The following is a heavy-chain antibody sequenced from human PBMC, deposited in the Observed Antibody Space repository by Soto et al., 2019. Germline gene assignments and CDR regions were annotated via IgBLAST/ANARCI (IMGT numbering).Heavy chain of an antibody. D-gene: IGHD1-26*01. Sequence: SETLSLTCAVYGGSFSGYYWTWIRQPPGTGLEWIGEINHSGSTYYNPSLKSRVTISVDRSKNQFSLKLSSVTAADTAVYYCASSRGSPVPLDYWGQGTLVTVSS. CDR3: ASSRGSPVPLDY. CDR2: INHSGST. J-gene: IGHJ4*02. CDR1: GGSFSGYY. V-gene: IGHV4-34*01.